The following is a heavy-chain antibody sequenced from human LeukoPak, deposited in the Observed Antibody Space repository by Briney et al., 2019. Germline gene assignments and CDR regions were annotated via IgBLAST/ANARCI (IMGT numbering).Heavy chain of an antibody. D-gene: IGHD6-13*01. Sequence: PGGSLRLSCAASGFTFSSYAMTWVRQAPGKGLEWVSLISDSGGATYYADSVKGRFTISRDNSKNTLYLQMNSLRAEDTAVYYWSKDLFCSSPDYWGQGTLGTGSS. CDR3: SKDLFCSSPDY. V-gene: IGHV3-23*01. CDR2: ISDSGGAT. J-gene: IGHJ4*02. CDR1: GFTFSSYA.